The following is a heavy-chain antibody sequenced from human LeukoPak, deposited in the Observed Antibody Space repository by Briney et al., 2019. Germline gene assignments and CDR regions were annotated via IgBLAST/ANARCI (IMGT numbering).Heavy chain of an antibody. Sequence: SVRVSCKASGGTFSSYAISWVRQAPGQGLEWMGRIIPIFGTANYAQKFQGRVTITTDESTSTAYMELSSLRSEDTAVYYCARDGDTAMALGAFDIWGQGTMVTVSS. CDR1: GGTFSSYA. J-gene: IGHJ3*02. D-gene: IGHD5-18*01. V-gene: IGHV1-69*05. CDR2: IIPIFGTA. CDR3: ARDGDTAMALGAFDI.